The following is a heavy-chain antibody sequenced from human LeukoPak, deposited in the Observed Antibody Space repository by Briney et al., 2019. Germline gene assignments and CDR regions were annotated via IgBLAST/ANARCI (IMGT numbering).Heavy chain of an antibody. CDR2: IYYSGST. Sequence: SETLSLTCTVSGGSISSYYWSWIRQPPGKGLEWIGYIYYSGSTNYNPSLKSRVTISVDTSKNQFSLKLSSVTAADTAVYYCAAGVVWAYNWFDPWGQGTLVTVSS. J-gene: IGHJ5*02. D-gene: IGHD2-8*02. V-gene: IGHV4-59*12. CDR1: GGSISSYY. CDR3: AAGVVWAYNWFDP.